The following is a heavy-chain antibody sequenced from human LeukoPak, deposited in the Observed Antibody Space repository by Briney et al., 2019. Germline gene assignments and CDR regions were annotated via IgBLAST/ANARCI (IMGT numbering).Heavy chain of an antibody. V-gene: IGHV3-15*01. J-gene: IGHJ4*02. Sequence: PGGSLRLSCAASGFTFSIAWMSWVRQAPGKGLEWVGRIKSKTDGGTTDYAAPVKGRFTISRDDSKNTLYLQMNSLKTEDTAVYYCTTDGVVVAATSDYWGQGTLVTVSS. CDR1: GFTFSIAW. CDR2: IKSKTDGGTT. D-gene: IGHD2-15*01. CDR3: TTDGVVVAATSDY.